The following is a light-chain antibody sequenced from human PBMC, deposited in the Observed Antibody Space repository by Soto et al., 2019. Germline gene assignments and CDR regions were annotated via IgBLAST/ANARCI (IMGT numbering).Light chain of an antibody. V-gene: IGKV1-5*01. CDR1: QSVNKW. J-gene: IGKJ5*01. Sequence: DIQMTQSPSTLSGSVGDIVTITFRASQSVNKWLAWFQQKPGKVPKLLIFDASTLQTGVPSRFGGGGSGTEITLTISGLQPDDDATYYCQQYNSYSPWTFGPGTRLEIK. CDR3: QQYNSYSPWT. CDR2: DAS.